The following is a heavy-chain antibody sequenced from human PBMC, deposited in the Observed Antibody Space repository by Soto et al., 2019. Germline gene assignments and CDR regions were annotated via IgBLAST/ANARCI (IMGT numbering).Heavy chain of an antibody. D-gene: IGHD4-17*01. CDR1: GFTFSRDG. J-gene: IGHJ4*02. CDR3: AKERATTTAFDY. Sequence: PVGSLRLSCAASGFTFSRDGMSWVRQAPGKGLEWVSLITDNGGSTYYADSVKGRFTISRDNTKNTLFLQMNSLRAEDTAVYYCAKERATTTAFDYWGQGALDTVSS. CDR2: ITDNGGST. V-gene: IGHV3-23*01.